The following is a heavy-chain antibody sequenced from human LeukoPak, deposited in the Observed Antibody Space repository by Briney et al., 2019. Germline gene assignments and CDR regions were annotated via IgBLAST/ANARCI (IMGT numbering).Heavy chain of an antibody. D-gene: IGHD1-26*01. CDR1: GGSISSSGYY. J-gene: IGHJ5*02. CDR2: IYYSGST. Sequence: SETLSLTCTVSGGSISSSGYYWGWIRQPPGKGLEWIASIYYSGSTYYNPSLKSRVTISVDTSKTPPSLKPSSLTAADTAVYYCARHEYSGSYYGLSWFDPWGQGTLVTVSS. CDR3: ARHEYSGSYYGLSWFDP. V-gene: IGHV4-39*01.